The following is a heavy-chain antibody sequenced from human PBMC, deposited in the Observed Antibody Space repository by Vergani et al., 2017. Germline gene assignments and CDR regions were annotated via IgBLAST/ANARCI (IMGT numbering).Heavy chain of an antibody. CDR3: AKEFYDSSGYYYDWFDP. D-gene: IGHD3-22*01. CDR1: GFTLSNYE. V-gene: IGHV3-48*03. CDR2: ISSSGTTM. J-gene: IGHJ5*02. Sequence: EVQLVESGGGLVQSGGSLRLSCAASGFTLSNYEMNWVRQAPGEGLEWVSYISSSGTTMTYADSVKGRFTISRDNSKNTLYLQMNSLRAEDTAVYYCAKEFYDSSGYYYDWFDPWGQGTLVTVSS.